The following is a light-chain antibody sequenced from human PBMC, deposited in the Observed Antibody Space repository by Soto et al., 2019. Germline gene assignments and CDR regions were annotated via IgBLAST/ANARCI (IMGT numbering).Light chain of an antibody. CDR2: AAS. CDR1: QSISSY. J-gene: IGKJ2*01. V-gene: IGKV1-39*01. CDR3: QQSYSTPPRYT. Sequence: DIQMTQSPSSLSASVGDRVTITCRASQSISSYLNWYQQKPGKAPKLLIYAASSLQSGVPSRFSGSGSGTYFTLTISSLQPEDFATYYWQQSYSTPPRYTFGQGTKLEIK.